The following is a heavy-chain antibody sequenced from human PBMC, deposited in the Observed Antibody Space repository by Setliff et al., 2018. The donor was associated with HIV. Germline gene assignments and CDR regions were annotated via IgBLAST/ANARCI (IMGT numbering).Heavy chain of an antibody. Sequence: ASVKVSCKASGYTFTSYTMHWVRQAPGQRLEWMGWINTGNANTKYSQKFQDRVTITRDTSASTAYMELSSLRSEATAVYYCARDGRVVLWFGELAWYFDLWGRGTLVTVSS. CDR3: ARDGRVVLWFGELAWYFDL. CDR1: GYTFTSYT. D-gene: IGHD3-10*01. CDR2: INTGNANT. V-gene: IGHV1-3*04. J-gene: IGHJ2*01.